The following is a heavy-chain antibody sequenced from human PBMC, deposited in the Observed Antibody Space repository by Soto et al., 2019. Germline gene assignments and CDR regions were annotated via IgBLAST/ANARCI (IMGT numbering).Heavy chain of an antibody. CDR1: GGSFSGYY. D-gene: IGHD5-18*01. J-gene: IGHJ4*02. CDR3: ARGSRIHNFDY. V-gene: IGHV4-34*01. CDR2: INHSGST. Sequence: SETLSLTCAVYGGSFSGYYWSWIRQPPGKGLEWIGEINHSGSTNYNPSLKSRVTISVDTSKNQFSLKLSSVTAADTAVYYCARGSRIHNFDYWGQGTLVTVSS.